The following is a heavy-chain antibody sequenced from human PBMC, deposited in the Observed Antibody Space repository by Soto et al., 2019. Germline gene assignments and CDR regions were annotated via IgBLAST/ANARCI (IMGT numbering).Heavy chain of an antibody. CDR2: ISGTGGST. V-gene: IGHV3-23*01. CDR1: GFTFSIYA. Sequence: GGSLSLSCAVSGFTFSIYAMSWVRQAPGKGLEWLSAISGTGGSTYYADSVKGRSTISRDNSKNTLYLQMNSLRAEDTAVYYCARAMANFDYWGQGTLVTVSS. CDR3: ARAMANFDY. J-gene: IGHJ4*02.